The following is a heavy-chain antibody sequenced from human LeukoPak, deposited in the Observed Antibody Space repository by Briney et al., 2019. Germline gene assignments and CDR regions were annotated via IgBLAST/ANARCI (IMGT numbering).Heavy chain of an antibody. J-gene: IGHJ4*02. Sequence: GGSLRLSCAVSGFTFSNSWMPWVRQAPGKGLVWVSRINTDGTGTTYADSVKGRFTISRDNAKNTLYLQMSSLRAEDTAVYYCARDGYNLGLANWGQGTLVTVSS. V-gene: IGHV3-74*01. D-gene: IGHD5-18*01. CDR2: INTDGTGT. CDR3: ARDGYNLGLAN. CDR1: GFTFSNSW.